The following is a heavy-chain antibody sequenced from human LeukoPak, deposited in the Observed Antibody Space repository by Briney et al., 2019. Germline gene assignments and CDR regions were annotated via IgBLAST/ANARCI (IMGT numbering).Heavy chain of an antibody. CDR2: IYYSGNT. Sequence: PSETLSLTCTVSGGSISSSSYYWGWIRQPPGKGLEWTGSIYYSGNTYYNPSLKSRVTISVDTSKNQFSLKMGSVTAADTAVYYCARHSGLRSPFDPWGQGTLVTVSS. CDR1: GGSISSSSYY. CDR3: ARHSGLRSPFDP. D-gene: IGHD3-3*01. J-gene: IGHJ5*02. V-gene: IGHV4-39*01.